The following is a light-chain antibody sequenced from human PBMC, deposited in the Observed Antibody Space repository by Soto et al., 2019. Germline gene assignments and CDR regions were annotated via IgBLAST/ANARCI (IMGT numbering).Light chain of an antibody. V-gene: IGLV2-14*01. Sequence: QSALTQPAYVSGSPGQTITIFCAGTKFDIGRYDYVSWYRQHPGEAPKLIIFEVNNRPSGVSNRFSGSKSGNTAFLTIFGLQVEDEALYFCSSYTSASALGLFGGGTKLTVL. CDR3: SSYTSASALGL. J-gene: IGLJ2*01. CDR1: KFDIGRYDY. CDR2: EVN.